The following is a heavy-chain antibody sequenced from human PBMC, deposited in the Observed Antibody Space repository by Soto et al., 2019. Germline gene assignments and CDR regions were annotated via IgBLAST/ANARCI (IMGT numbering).Heavy chain of an antibody. CDR2: ISGSGGGK. CDR1: GFTFSTSA. D-gene: IGHD7-27*01. J-gene: IGHJ4*02. V-gene: IGHV3-23*01. CDR3: ARNWGIFDY. Sequence: GGSLRLSCGASGFTFSTSAMSWVRQAPGKGLEWVSTISGSGGGKYYADSVNGRFTISGDNSKNTLFLQMNSLRAEDTALYYCARNWGIFDYWGQGTLVTVSS.